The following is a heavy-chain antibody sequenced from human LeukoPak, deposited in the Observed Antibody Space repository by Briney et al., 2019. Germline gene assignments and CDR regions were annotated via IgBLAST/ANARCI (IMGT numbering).Heavy chain of an antibody. CDR3: AKDIRSIAATAFDI. J-gene: IGHJ3*02. CDR1: GFTFSSYG. D-gene: IGHD6-13*01. V-gene: IGHV3-9*01. Sequence: GGSLRLSCAASGFTFSSYGMHWVRQAPGKGLEWVSGISWNSGSIGYADSVKGRFTISRDNAKNSLYLQMNSLRAEDTALYYCAKDIRSIAATAFDIWGQGTMVTVSS. CDR2: ISWNSGSI.